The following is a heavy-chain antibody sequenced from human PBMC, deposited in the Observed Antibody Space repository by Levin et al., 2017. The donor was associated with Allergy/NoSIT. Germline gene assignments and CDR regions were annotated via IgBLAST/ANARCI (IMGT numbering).Heavy chain of an antibody. Sequence: SVKVSCKASGGTFSSYAISWVRQAPGQGLEWMGGIIPIFGTANYAQKFQGRVTITADESTSTAYMELSSLRSEDTAVYYCARDYYDSSGLFDPWGQGTLVTVSS. CDR2: IIPIFGTA. J-gene: IGHJ5*02. D-gene: IGHD3-22*01. CDR1: GGTFSSYA. CDR3: ARDYYDSSGLFDP. V-gene: IGHV1-69*13.